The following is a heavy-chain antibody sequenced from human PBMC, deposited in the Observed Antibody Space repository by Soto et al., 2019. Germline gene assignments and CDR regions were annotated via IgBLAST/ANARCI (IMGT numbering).Heavy chain of an antibody. CDR1: GYTFTNYG. D-gene: IGHD2-2*01. CDR3: ARGPQCSSTSCYPKRPNFDY. Sequence: VSSKASGYTFTNYGITWVRQAPGQGLEWMGWISAYNGHTNYEQKSQGRVTLTTDTSRSTAYMEVRSLRSDAPAMYYCARGPQCSSTSCYPKRPNFDYWGQGTLVTAPQ. CDR2: ISAYNGHT. J-gene: IGHJ4*02. V-gene: IGHV1-18*01.